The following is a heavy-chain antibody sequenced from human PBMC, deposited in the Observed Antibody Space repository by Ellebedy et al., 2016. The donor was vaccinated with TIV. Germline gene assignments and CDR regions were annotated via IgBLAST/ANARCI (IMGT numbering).Heavy chain of an antibody. Sequence: PGGSLRLSCEVSGFNIRDSYMSWIRQTPGKGLEWLSYISGNGRVMYYADSVKGRFTISRDNAKQSLLLHMSSLRAEDTATYYCARDMSVGPTGDYDYWGQGTLVTVSS. V-gene: IGHV3-11*01. J-gene: IGHJ4*02. CDR2: ISGNGRVM. CDR1: GFNIRDSY. CDR3: ARDMSVGPTGDYDY. D-gene: IGHD1-26*01.